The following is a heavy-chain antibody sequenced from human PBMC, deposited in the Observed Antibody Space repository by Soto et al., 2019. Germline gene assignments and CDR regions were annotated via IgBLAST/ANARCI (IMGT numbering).Heavy chain of an antibody. CDR1: GGTFSSYA. CDR2: IIPIFGTA. J-gene: IGHJ6*02. D-gene: IGHD2-15*01. Sequence: QVQLVQSGAEVKKPGSSVKVSCKSSGGTFSSYAISWVRQAPGQGLEWMGGIIPIFGTANYAQKFQGRVTITADESTSTASRVLSRLGSEDTARYYCTRARVVVVVAANQYYNRMHVWGRGTTVTVSS. CDR3: TRARVVVVVAANQYYNRMHV. V-gene: IGHV1-69*12.